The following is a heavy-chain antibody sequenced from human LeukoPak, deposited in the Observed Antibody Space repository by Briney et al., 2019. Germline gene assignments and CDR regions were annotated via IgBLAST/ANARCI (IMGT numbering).Heavy chain of an antibody. D-gene: IGHD1-26*01. Sequence: GGSLRLSCAASGFSFSDFYRSWIRQAPGMGLEWISYIGTRSNPIYYADSVKGRFTISRDDAKNSLYLQMNSLRDEDTAVYFCAREARGSGRDFDYWGQGILVTVSS. J-gene: IGHJ4*02. CDR3: AREARGSGRDFDY. CDR2: IGTRSNPI. V-gene: IGHV3-11*01. CDR1: GFSFSDFY.